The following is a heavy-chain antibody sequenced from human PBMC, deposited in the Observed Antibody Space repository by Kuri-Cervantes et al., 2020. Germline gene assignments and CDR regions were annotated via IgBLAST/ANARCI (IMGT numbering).Heavy chain of an antibody. Sequence: SVKVSCKASVVEFKKYFIMWMRQAPGQGLEWMGGIIPLLGTTSYAQRFQGRLTITADDSTNTVSMDLNSLTSDDTALFFCARLLSSGSTLYNWFDSWGQGTLVTVSS. D-gene: IGHD6-19*01. V-gene: IGHV1-69*13. CDR1: VVEFKKYF. CDR3: ARLLSSGSTLYNWFDS. J-gene: IGHJ5*01. CDR2: IIPLLGTT.